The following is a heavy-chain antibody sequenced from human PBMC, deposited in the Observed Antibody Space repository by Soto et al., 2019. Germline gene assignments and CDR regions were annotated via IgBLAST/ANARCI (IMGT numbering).Heavy chain of an antibody. D-gene: IGHD4-17*01. V-gene: IGHV1-58*01. CDR3: AAEIDDYGDYNY. Sequence: SVKVSCKASGFTFTSSAVQWVRQARGQRLEWIGWIVVGSGNTKYAQKFQERVTITRDMSTSIAYMELSSLRSEDTAVYYCAAEIDDYGDYNYWGQGTLVTVS. CDR2: IVVGSGNT. J-gene: IGHJ4*02. CDR1: GFTFTSSA.